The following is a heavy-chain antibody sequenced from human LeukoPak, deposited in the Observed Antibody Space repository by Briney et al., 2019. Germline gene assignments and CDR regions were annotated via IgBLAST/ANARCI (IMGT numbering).Heavy chain of an antibody. CDR3: ARDRITIFGVVIVNDAFDI. CDR2: IYSGGST. V-gene: IGHV3-66*02. CDR1: GFTVSSNY. D-gene: IGHD3-3*01. J-gene: IGHJ3*02. Sequence: GGSLRLSCAASGFTVSSNYMSWVRQATGKGLEWVSVIYSGGSTYYADSVKGRFTISRDNSKNTLYLQMNSLRAEDTAVYYCARDRITIFGVVIVNDAFDIWGQGTMVTVSS.